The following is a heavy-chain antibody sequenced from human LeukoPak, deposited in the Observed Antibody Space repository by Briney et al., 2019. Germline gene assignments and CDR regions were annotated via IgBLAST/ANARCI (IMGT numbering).Heavy chain of an antibody. CDR3: TTSGYHLDS. CDR2: FAAIDTTT. Sequence: GYLILSCAFSGFDFGSYVMNLVRQAPGKGLEWVAYFAAIDTTTSYADYVTNRFTISRENAKTSLYPQMNSLTAEDMDLYYYTTSGYHLDSWGQGTLVTVSS. CDR1: GFDFGSYV. V-gene: IGHV3-48*03. D-gene: IGHD3-22*01. J-gene: IGHJ4*02.